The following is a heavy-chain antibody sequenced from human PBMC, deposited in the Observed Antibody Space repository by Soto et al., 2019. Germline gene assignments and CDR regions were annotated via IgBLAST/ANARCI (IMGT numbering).Heavy chain of an antibody. Sequence: QLQLQESGPGLVKPSETLSLSCTVSGGSITSSSYWGWIRQPPGKGLEWIGSLYSTGNTYYNPSLTGRSTISADTSKNQFSLNLSSVTAADTAVYYCRSSSRYSTDVWGQGTRVYVSS. V-gene: IGHV4-39*01. J-gene: IGHJ6*02. D-gene: IGHD6-13*01. CDR2: LYSTGNT. CDR3: RSSSRYSTDV. CDR1: GGSITSSSY.